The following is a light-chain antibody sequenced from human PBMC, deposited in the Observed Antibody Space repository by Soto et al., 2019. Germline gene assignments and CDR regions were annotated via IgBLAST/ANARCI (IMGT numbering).Light chain of an antibody. J-gene: IGKJ3*01. Sequence: IQLTQSPSSLSASVGDRVTITCRASQGISSYLAWYQQEPGKAPKLLISAASTLQSGVPSRFSGSGFGTDFPLAINSLQPEYFATYYCQQLNTYPLTFGPGTKVDIK. CDR2: AAS. V-gene: IGKV1-9*01. CDR1: QGISSY. CDR3: QQLNTYPLT.